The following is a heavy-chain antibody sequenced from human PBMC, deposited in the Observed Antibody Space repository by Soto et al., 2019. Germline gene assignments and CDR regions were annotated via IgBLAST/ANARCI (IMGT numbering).Heavy chain of an antibody. V-gene: IGHV1-69*13. J-gene: IGHJ4*02. D-gene: IGHD6-19*01. CDR1: GGTFSSYS. CDR3: ARSYSSGWSEGYY. CDR2: IIPIFGTA. Sequence: SSVKVSCKASGGTFSSYSISWVLQAPGQGLEWMGGIIPIFGTANYAQKFQGRVTITADESSSTAYMEMSSLRSEGTAVYYCARSYSSGWSEGYYWGQGTLVTVSS.